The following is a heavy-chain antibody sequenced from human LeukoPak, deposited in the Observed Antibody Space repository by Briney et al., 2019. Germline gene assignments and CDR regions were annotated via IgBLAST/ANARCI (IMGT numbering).Heavy chain of an antibody. Sequence: GGSLRLSCAASGFTFSSYSMNWVRQAPGKGLVWVSSISSSSSYIYYTDSVKGRFTISRDNAKNSLYLQMNGLRAEDTAVYYCARDYSSTSCYTGRCWGQGTLVTVSS. J-gene: IGHJ4*02. CDR3: ARDYSSTSCYTGRC. CDR2: ISSSSSYI. V-gene: IGHV3-21*01. CDR1: GFTFSSYS. D-gene: IGHD2-2*02.